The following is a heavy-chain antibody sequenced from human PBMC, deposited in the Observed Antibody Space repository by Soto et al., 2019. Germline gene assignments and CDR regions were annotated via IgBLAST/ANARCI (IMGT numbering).Heavy chain of an antibody. D-gene: IGHD2-15*01. CDR1: GFTSSSYA. V-gene: IGHV3-64D*06. CDR2: VRGNGDPP. CDR3: VKSRGGNNFDFFD. J-gene: IGHJ4*02. Sequence: PGGSLRLSCSTSGFTSSSYAMHWVRQSPGKGLEYISGVRGNGDPPFYADSVKGRFTISRDNSKNTVYLQMSSLSADDAAVYYCVKSRGGNNFDFFDWGQGTLVTVSS.